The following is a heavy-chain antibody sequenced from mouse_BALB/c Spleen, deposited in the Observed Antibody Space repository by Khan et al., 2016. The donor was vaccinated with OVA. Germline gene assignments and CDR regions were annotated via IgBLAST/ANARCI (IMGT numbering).Heavy chain of an antibody. V-gene: IGHV3-5*02. J-gene: IGHJ1*01. Sequence: EVQLQESGPGLVKPSQTVSLTCTVTGISITSGNYRWSWIRQFPGNKLEWIGNIYYSGTVTSNPSLTSRTTITTDNSKNQFFLEMNSLTAEATATYYCARDYYSLYWYFDVWGAGTTVTVSS. CDR1: GISITSGNYR. CDR2: IYYSGTV. CDR3: ARDYYSLYWYFDV. D-gene: IGHD2-12*01.